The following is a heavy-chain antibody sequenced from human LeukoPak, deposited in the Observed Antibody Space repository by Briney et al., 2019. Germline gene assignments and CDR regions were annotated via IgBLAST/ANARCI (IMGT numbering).Heavy chain of an antibody. D-gene: IGHD6-13*01. V-gene: IGHV3-23*01. Sequence: GGSLRLSCAASGFTFSGYAMTWVRQAPGKGLEWVSGISGSGGNTYYADSVKGRFTISRDNSKNTLYLQMNNLRAEDTAVYYCAKDWALRAAGSFDYWGQGTLVTVSS. CDR2: ISGSGGNT. J-gene: IGHJ4*02. CDR3: AKDWALRAAGSFDY. CDR1: GFTFSGYA.